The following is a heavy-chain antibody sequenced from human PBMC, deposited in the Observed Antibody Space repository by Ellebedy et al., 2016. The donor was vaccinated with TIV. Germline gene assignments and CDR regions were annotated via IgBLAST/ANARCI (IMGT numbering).Heavy chain of an antibody. CDR1: GFTFSTYA. Sequence: GESLKISCAASGFTFSTYAMSWVRQVPGKGLEWVSVISGGGETTSYADSVKGRFTISRDNSKNMLFLQMNSLRAEDTALYYCAKGRKLIRSSSLDYWGQGTLVTVSS. CDR3: AKGRKLIRSSSLDY. J-gene: IGHJ4*02. D-gene: IGHD3-22*01. V-gene: IGHV3-23*01. CDR2: ISGGGETT.